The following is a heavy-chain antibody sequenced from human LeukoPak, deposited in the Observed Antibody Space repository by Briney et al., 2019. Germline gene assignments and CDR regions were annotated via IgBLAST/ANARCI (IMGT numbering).Heavy chain of an antibody. D-gene: IGHD5-24*01. V-gene: IGHV3-30*18. J-gene: IGHJ3*02. Sequence: PGGSLRLSCAASGFTFSSYWMSWVRQAPGKGLEWVAVISYDGGNKYYADSVKGRFTISRDNSKNTLYLQMNSLRAEDTAVYYCAKDQELDAFDIWGQGTMVTVSS. CDR1: GFTFSSYW. CDR3: AKDQELDAFDI. CDR2: ISYDGGNK.